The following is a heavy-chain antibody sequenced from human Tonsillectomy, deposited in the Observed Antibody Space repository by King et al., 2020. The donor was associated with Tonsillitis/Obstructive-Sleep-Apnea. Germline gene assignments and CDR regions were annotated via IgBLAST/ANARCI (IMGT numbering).Heavy chain of an antibody. CDR2: ISWNSGST. V-gene: IGHV3-9*01. CDR3: AKDLIRATAGTPGDASDI. J-gene: IGHJ3*02. D-gene: IGHD6-13*01. Sequence: VQLVESGGGLVQPGRSMRLSCAASGFTFDDYAMYWVRQAPGKGLEWVSGISWNSGSTVYADSVKGRFTISRDNAKNSLYLQMNSLRAEDTALYYCAKDLIRATAGTPGDASDIWGQGTMVTVPS. CDR1: GFTFDDYA.